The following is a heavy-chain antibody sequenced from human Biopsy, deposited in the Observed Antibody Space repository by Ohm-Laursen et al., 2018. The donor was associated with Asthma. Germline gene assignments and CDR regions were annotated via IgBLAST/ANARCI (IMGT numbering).Heavy chain of an antibody. J-gene: IGHJ3*02. CDR1: GYTFINYA. CDR3: ARGRVTWVRGVPEFDYDNNGDYYGAFDI. CDR2: INAGNGNT. V-gene: IGHV1-3*01. D-gene: IGHD3-22*01. Sequence: SVKVSCKASGYTFINYAIHWVRQAPGQRLEWMGWINAGNGNTKYSQKFQGRVTITRDTSASTAYMELNSLRSEDTAVYYCARGRVTWVRGVPEFDYDNNGDYYGAFDIWGQGTLVTVSS.